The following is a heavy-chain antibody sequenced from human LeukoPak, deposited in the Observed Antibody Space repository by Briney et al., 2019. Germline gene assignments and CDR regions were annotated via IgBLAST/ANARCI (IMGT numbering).Heavy chain of an antibody. V-gene: IGHV4-39*01. CDR1: GGSISSSSYY. CDR2: IYYSGST. Sequence: SETLSLTCTVSGGSISSSSYYWGWIRQPPGKGLEWIGSIYYSGSTYYNPSLKSRVTTSVDTSKNQFSLKLSSVTAADTAVYYCATTGIAFCWFDPWGQGTLVTVSS. J-gene: IGHJ5*02. D-gene: IGHD3-3*01. CDR3: ATTGIAFCWFDP.